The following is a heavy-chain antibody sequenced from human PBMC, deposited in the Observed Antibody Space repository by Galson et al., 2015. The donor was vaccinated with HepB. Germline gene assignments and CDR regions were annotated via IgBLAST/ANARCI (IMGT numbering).Heavy chain of an antibody. J-gene: IGHJ6*02. CDR3: ARAGLPPYYYYGMDV. CDR1: GYSFSNFY. D-gene: IGHD4-11*01. Sequence: SVKVSCKASGYSFSNFYVHWVRQAPGQGLDWMGMINPNGGSTTAAQKFQGRVTMTRDTSTSTVYMELSSLRSEDTAVYYCARAGLPPYYYYGMDVWGQGTTVTVSS. CDR2: INPNGGST. V-gene: IGHV1-46*01.